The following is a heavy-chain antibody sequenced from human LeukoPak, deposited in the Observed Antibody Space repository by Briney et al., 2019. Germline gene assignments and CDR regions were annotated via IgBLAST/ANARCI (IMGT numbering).Heavy chain of an antibody. CDR2: ISSSSSTI. D-gene: IGHD3-22*01. CDR3: ARDLKYDDYYYDSSGYSFDY. V-gene: IGHV3-48*01. CDR1: GFTFSSHS. Sequence: GGSLRLSCAASGFTFSSHSMNWVRQAPGKGLEWVSYISSSSSTIYYADSVKGRFTISRDNAKNSLYLQMNSLRAEDTAVYYCARDLKYDDYYYDSSGYSFDYWGQGTLVTVSS. J-gene: IGHJ4*02.